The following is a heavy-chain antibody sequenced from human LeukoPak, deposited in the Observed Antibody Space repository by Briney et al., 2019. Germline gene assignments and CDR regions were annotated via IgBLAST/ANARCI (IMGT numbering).Heavy chain of an antibody. CDR2: INHSGST. D-gene: IGHD2-21*02. Sequence: SETLSLTCAVYGGSFSSYYWSWIRQPPGKGLEWIGEINHSGSTNYNPSLKSRVTISVDTSKNQFSRKLSSVTAADTAVYYCARGQENCGGDCGVAYWGQGTLVTVSS. J-gene: IGHJ4*02. CDR1: GGSFSSYY. V-gene: IGHV4-34*01. CDR3: ARGQENCGGDCGVAY.